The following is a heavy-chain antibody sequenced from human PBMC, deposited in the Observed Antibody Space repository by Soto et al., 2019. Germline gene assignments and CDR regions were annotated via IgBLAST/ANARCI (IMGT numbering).Heavy chain of an antibody. CDR3: ARTIDTITYYFDY. CDR1: AFSFSSYA. D-gene: IGHD2-15*01. CDR2: ISFDGNII. J-gene: IGHJ4*02. V-gene: IGHV3-30-3*01. Sequence: GRSLRRPCAPAAFSFSSYAMHWIRQAPGKDLEWVAVISFDGNIIHYADSVKGRFIISRDNSKNTLYLQMHSLSGEDTAVYYCARTIDTITYYFDYWGQGTLVTVAS.